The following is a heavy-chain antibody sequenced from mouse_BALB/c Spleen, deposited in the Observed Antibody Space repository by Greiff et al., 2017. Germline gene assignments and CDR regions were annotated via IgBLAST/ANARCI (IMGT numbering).Heavy chain of an antibody. D-gene: IGHD2-1*01. CDR2: ISSGGST. CDR1: GFTFSSYA. CDR3: ARGHGNYVYWYFDV. V-gene: IGHV5-6-5*01. Sequence: EVKVVESGGGLVKPGGSLKLSCAASGFTFSSYAMSWVRQTPEKRLEWVASISSGGSTYYPDSVKGRFTISRDNARNILYLQMSSLRSEDTAMYYCARGHGNYVYWYFDVWGAGTTVTVSS. J-gene: IGHJ1*01.